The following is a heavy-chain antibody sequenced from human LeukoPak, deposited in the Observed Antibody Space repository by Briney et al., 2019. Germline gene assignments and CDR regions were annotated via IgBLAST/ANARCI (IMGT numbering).Heavy chain of an antibody. CDR2: IDYSGST. V-gene: IGHV4-59*01. D-gene: IGHD3-10*01. J-gene: IGHJ3*02. CDR1: GGSISSYY. CDR3: ARDSRRELLHAFDI. Sequence: ASETLSLTCIVSGGSISSYYWSWIRQPPGKGLEWIGYIDYSGSTNYNPSLKSRIIISVDTSKSQFSLKLTSVTAADTAVYYCARDSRRELLHAFDIWGQGTMVTVSA.